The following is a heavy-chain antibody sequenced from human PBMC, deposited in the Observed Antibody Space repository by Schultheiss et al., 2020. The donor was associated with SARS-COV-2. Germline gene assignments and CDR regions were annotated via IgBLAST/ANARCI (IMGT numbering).Heavy chain of an antibody. J-gene: IGHJ6*02. D-gene: IGHD2-8*01. CDR2: ISRSGTTT. Sequence: GGSLRLSCEASGFSLSDYYMSWIRQTPGKGLEWLSDISRSGTTTYYADSVKGRFTVSKDNSKNALLLQMNSLRAEDTAIYYCAKSRIMATYYYYGMDVWGQGTTVTVSS. CDR3: AKSRIMATYYYYGMDV. CDR1: GFSLSDYY. V-gene: IGHV3-11*01.